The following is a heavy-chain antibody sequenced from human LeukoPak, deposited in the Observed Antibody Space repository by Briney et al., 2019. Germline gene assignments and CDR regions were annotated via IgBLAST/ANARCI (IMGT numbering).Heavy chain of an antibody. Sequence: GGSLRLSCAASGFTFSDYYMRWIRQAPGKGLEWVSYISSSGSTIYYADSVKGRFTISRDNAKNSLYLQMNSLRAEDTAVYYCASIAMTEFRRDAFDIWGQGTMVTVSS. D-gene: IGHD2-2*01. CDR3: ASIAMTEFRRDAFDI. J-gene: IGHJ3*02. V-gene: IGHV3-11*01. CDR2: ISSSGSTI. CDR1: GFTFSDYY.